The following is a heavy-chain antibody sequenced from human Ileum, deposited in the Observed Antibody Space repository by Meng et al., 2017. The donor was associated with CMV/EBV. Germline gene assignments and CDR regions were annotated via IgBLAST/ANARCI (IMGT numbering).Heavy chain of an antibody. CDR3: ARRDYSGSYYD. J-gene: IGHJ4*02. Sequence: CPVSGGSISSSSSYWGWIRQPPGKGLEWIGSIYYSGSTYYNPSLKSRVTISVDTSKNQFSLKLSSVTAADTAVYYCARRDYSGSYYDWGQGTLVTVSS. CDR1: GGSISSSSSY. V-gene: IGHV4-39*01. D-gene: IGHD1-26*01. CDR2: IYYSGST.